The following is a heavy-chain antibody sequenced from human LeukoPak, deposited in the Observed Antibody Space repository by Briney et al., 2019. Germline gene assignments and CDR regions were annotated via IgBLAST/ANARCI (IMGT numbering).Heavy chain of an antibody. V-gene: IGHV5-51*01. D-gene: IGHD5-12*01. CDR2: INPSDFDT. CDR1: GYSFTSYW. CDR3: ATTGYSSHWEYF. Sequence: GESLKISCQISGYSFTSYWIGWARQMPGKGLEWMGIINPSDFDTLYSPSFQGHVTISLDRSISTAYLHWTSLEASDTATYYCATTGYSSHWEYFWGQGTLVTVS. J-gene: IGHJ4*02.